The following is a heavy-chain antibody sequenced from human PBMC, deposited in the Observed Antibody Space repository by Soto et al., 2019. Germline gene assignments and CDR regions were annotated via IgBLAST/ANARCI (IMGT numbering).Heavy chain of an antibody. CDR1: GGSISSYY. Sequence: SETLSLTCTVSGGSISSYYWSWIRQPPGKGLEWIGYIYYSGSTNYNPPLKSRVTISVDTSKNQFSLKLSSVTAADTAVYYCARGQYYYDSSGYSFDYWGQGTLVTVSS. V-gene: IGHV4-59*01. CDR3: ARGQYYYDSSGYSFDY. J-gene: IGHJ4*02. D-gene: IGHD3-22*01. CDR2: IYYSGST.